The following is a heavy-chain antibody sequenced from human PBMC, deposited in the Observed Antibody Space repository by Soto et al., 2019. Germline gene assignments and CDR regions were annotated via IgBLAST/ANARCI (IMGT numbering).Heavy chain of an antibody. CDR2: ISGDGSST. Sequence: GGSLRLSCAASGFSFRSYWMHWVRQGPGKRLMWVSRISGDGSSTNYADSVRGRITISRDNAKNTLYLQVNSLRAEDTAVYYCARNLRGYYGMDVWGQGTTVTVSS. CDR3: ARNLRGYYGMDV. V-gene: IGHV3-74*01. J-gene: IGHJ6*02. CDR1: GFSFRSYW. D-gene: IGHD3-9*01.